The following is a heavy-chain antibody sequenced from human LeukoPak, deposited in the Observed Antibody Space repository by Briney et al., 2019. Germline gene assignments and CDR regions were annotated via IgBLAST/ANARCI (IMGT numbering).Heavy chain of an antibody. CDR1: GFTFSSYS. V-gene: IGHV3-48*04. CDR2: ISSSGSTI. J-gene: IGHJ3*02. CDR3: ARDLPPSIAARPGAFDI. Sequence: GGSLRLSCAASGFTFSSYSMNWVRQAPGKGLEWVSYISSSGSTIYYADSVKGRFTISRDNAKNSLYLRMNSPRAEDTAVYYCARDLPPSIAARPGAFDIWGQGTMVTVSS. D-gene: IGHD6-6*01.